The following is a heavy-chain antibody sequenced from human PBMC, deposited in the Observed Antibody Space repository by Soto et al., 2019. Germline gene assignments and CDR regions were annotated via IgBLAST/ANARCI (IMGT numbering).Heavy chain of an antibody. V-gene: IGHV1-46*01. CDR2: INPSGGST. CDR3: ARTFSPITIFGVVILHYYYYGMDV. Sequence: ASVKVSCKASGYTFTSSYMHWVRQAPGQGLEWMGIINPSGGSTSYAQKFQGRVTMTRDTSTSTVYMELSSLRSEDTAVYYCARTFSPITIFGVVILHYYYYGMDVWGQGTTVTVSS. CDR1: GYTFTSSY. D-gene: IGHD3-3*01. J-gene: IGHJ6*02.